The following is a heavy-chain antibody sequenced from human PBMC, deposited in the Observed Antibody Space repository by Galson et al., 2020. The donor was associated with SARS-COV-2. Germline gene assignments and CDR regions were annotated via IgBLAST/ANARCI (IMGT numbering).Heavy chain of an antibody. CDR1: GGSIRSSNYY. V-gene: IGHV4-39*07. D-gene: IGHD6-19*01. CDR2: VYNTGST. CDR3: ARDATSSGWYSWFDP. J-gene: IGHJ5*02. Sequence: SETLSLTCTVSGGSIRSSNYYWGWIRQPPGKGLEWIGSVYNTGSTHYSPSLQSRVTISVDTSKNHFSLILSSVTAADTAMYYCARDATSSGWYSWFDPWGQGTLVIVSS.